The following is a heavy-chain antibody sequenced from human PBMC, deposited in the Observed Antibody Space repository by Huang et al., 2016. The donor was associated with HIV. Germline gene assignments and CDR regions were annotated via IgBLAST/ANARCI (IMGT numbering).Heavy chain of an antibody. Sequence: LQLQESGPGLVKSSETLSLICTVSGGSISSSSYYWGWIRQPPGKGPDWIGSIYYSGKTYYNPPLKSRVTISVDTSKNQFSLKVNSVTAADTAVYYCARHGRVAGHYYNNMDVWGRGTTVTVSS. CDR3: ARHGRVAGHYYNNMDV. V-gene: IGHV4-39*01. CDR2: IYYSGKT. J-gene: IGHJ6*02. D-gene: IGHD6-19*01. CDR1: GGSISSSSYY.